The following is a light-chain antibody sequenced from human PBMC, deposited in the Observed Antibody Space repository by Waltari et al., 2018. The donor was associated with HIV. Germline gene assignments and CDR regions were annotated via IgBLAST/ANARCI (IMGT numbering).Light chain of an antibody. CDR2: QDS. CDR1: KLGDKY. V-gene: IGLV3-1*01. Sequence: SYELTQPPSVSVSPGQTASITCSGDKLGDKYACWYQQKPGQSPVVVIYQDSKRPSGIPKRFSGSNSGNTATLTISGTQAMDEADYYCQAWDSSTVVFGGGTKLTVL. CDR3: QAWDSSTVV. J-gene: IGLJ2*01.